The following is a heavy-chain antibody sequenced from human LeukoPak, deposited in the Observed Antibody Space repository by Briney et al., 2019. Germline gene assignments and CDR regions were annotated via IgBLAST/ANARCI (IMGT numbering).Heavy chain of an antibody. D-gene: IGHD3-16*02. CDR3: ARGFDYVWGSYRFYFDY. V-gene: IGHV1-2*02. J-gene: IGHJ4*02. Sequence: ASVKVSCKASGGTLSSYAISWVRQAPGQGLEWMGWINPNSGGTNYAQKFQGRGTMTRDTSISTAYMELSRLRSDDTAVYYCARGFDYVWGSYRFYFDYWGQGTLVTVSS. CDR2: INPNSGGT. CDR1: GGTLSSYA.